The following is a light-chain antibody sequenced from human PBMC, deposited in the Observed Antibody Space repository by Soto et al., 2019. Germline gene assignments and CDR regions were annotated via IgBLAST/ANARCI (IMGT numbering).Light chain of an antibody. CDR2: EVN. Sequence: QSALTQPPSASGSPGQSVTISCTGTSSDVGGYNYVSWYQQHPGKAPKLMIYEVNKRPSGVPDRFSGSKSDNTASLTVSGLQAEDEGYYYCSSYAGSNYVIFGGGTKLTVL. V-gene: IGLV2-8*01. CDR3: SSYAGSNYVI. CDR1: SSDVGGYNY. J-gene: IGLJ2*01.